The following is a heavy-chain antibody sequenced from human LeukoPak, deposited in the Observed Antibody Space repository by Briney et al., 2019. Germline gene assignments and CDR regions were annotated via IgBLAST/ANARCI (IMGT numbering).Heavy chain of an antibody. CDR1: GFTFDEYA. V-gene: IGHV3-30*04. CDR2: ISYDGGNI. CDR3: XRDPPFGSGWSQNFFDF. Sequence: GGSLTLSCAPSGFTFDEYAMHWVRQAPGQGLEWVALISYDGGNIYYADSVKGRFTISRDNSKSRLFLQMNNLSVDHTAVYYCXRDPPFGSGWSQNFFDFWGQGTLVTVSS. J-gene: IGHJ4*02. D-gene: IGHD6-19*01.